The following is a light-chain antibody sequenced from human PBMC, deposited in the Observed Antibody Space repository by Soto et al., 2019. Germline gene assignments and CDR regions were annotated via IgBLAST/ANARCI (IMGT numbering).Light chain of an antibody. CDR1: QAVFRDSSGRHL. V-gene: IGKV4-1*01. CDR3: QQFYRPPLFT. Sequence: DIVMTQSPDSLAVSLGERASITCRSSQAVFRDSSGRHLLAWYQQKPGQPPKLLIYWASTRESGVPDRFSGRGSGTDFTLTISSLQAEDVAVYYCQQFYRPPLFTFGQGTKLEI. J-gene: IGKJ2*01. CDR2: WAS.